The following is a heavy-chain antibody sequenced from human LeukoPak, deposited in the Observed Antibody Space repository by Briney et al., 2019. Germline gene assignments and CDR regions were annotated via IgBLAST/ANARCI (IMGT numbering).Heavy chain of an antibody. CDR3: ARGRNYYGSGSPFAFDI. V-gene: IGHV4-31*03. CDR1: GGSISSGGYS. D-gene: IGHD3-10*01. J-gene: IGHJ3*02. CDR2: IYYSGST. Sequence: SETLSLTCTVSGGSISSGGYSWSWIRQHPGKGLEWIGYIYYSGSTYYNPSLKSRVTISVDTSKNQFSLKLSSVTAADTAVYYCARGRNYYGSGSPFAFDIWGQGTMVTVSS.